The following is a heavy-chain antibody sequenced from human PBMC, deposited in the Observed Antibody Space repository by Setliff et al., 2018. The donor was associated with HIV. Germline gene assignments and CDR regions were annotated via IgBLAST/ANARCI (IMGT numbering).Heavy chain of an antibody. Sequence: ETLSLSCAPSGFTFGSYAMSWVRQAPGKGPEWVSVISGSGDSTFYADSVKGRFTISRDNSKNTQYLQMNSLRAEDTAVYYCARIYNYVWGTYRNFDYWGQGTLVTVSS. V-gene: IGHV3-23*01. D-gene: IGHD3-16*02. CDR2: ISGSGDST. CDR3: ARIYNYVWGTYRNFDY. J-gene: IGHJ4*02. CDR1: GFTFGSYA.